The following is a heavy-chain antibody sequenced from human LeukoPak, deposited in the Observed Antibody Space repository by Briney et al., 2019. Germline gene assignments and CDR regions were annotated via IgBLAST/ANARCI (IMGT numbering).Heavy chain of an antibody. V-gene: IGHV3-21*01. D-gene: IGHD6-13*01. CDR2: ISSSSSYI. J-gene: IGHJ5*02. CDR1: GFTFSSYS. CDR3: ARVWGSSSWYSWGSEGWFDP. Sequence: GSLRLSCAASGFTFSSYSMNWVRQAPGKGLEWVSSISSSSSYIYYADSVKGRFTISRDNAKNSLYLQMNSLRAEDTAVYYCARVWGSSSWYSWGSEGWFDPWGQGTLVTVSS.